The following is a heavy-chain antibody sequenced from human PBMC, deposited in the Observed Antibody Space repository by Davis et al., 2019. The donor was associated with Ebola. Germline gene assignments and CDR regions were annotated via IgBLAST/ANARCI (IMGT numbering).Heavy chain of an antibody. CDR1: GFTFSTYG. Sequence: GESLKISCAASGFTFSTYGMHWVRQAPGKGLEWVAVISYDGNNKDYEDSVKGRFTISRDNSKNTLSLQMNSLRAEDTAVYYCAKDRQQQLILDLYYYYYGMDVWGKGTTVTVSS. CDR3: AKDRQQQLILDLYYYYYGMDV. V-gene: IGHV3-30*18. J-gene: IGHJ6*04. D-gene: IGHD6-13*01. CDR2: ISYDGNNK.